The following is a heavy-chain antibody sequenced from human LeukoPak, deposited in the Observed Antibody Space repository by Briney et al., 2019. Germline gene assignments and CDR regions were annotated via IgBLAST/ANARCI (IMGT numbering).Heavy chain of an antibody. CDR2: IIPIFGIA. J-gene: IGHJ4*02. Sequence: ASVKVSCKASGGTFSSYAISWVRQAPGQGLEWMGRIIPIFGIANYAQKFQGRVTITADESTSTAYMELSSLRSEDTAVYYCARSGCSSTSCYLDYWGQGTLVTVSS. CDR1: GGTFSSYA. D-gene: IGHD2-2*01. V-gene: IGHV1-69*15. CDR3: ARSGCSSTSCYLDY.